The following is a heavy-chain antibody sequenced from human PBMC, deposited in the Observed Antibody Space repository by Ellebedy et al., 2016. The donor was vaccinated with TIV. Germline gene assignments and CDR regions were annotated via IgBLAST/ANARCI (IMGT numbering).Heavy chain of an antibody. J-gene: IGHJ4*02. D-gene: IGHD3-22*01. CDR2: ISNSDSAI. V-gene: IGHV3-11*01. Sequence: GESLKISCAASGFTFNDYYMSWIRQAPGKGLEWISYISNSDSAIYYADSVKGRFTFSRDNAKNSLFLQMNSLRAEDTAVYYCARSGHMIVDNYFDFWGQGTLVTVSS. CDR3: ARSGHMIVDNYFDF. CDR1: GFTFNDYY.